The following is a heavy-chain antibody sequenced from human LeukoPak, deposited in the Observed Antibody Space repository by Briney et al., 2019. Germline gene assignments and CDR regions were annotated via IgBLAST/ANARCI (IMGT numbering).Heavy chain of an antibody. CDR1: GGTFSSYA. J-gene: IGHJ4*02. CDR3: ARAYGSGSYYDW. V-gene: IGHV1-69*13. D-gene: IGHD3-10*01. Sequence: ASVKVSCKASGGTFSSYAISWVRQAPGQGLEWMGGIIPIFGTANYAQKFQGRVTITADESTSTAYMELSSLRSEDTAVYYCARAYGSGSYYDWWGQGTLVTVSS. CDR2: IIPIFGTA.